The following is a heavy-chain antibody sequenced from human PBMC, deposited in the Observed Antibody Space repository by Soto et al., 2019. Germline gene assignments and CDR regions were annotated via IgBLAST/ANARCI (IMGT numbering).Heavy chain of an antibody. CDR3: ARSVTP. J-gene: IGHJ5*02. V-gene: IGHV4-31*01. CDR1: GGSISRGGYY. CDR2: IYYSGST. D-gene: IGHD3-10*01. Sequence: QVQLQESGPGLVKPSQTLSLTCTVSGGSISRGGYYWSWIRQHPGKGLEWIGYIYYSGSTYYNPSLESTVTVSVDTSKTQCSLTLSSVTAAETAVYWWARSVTPWGQGTLVSVSS.